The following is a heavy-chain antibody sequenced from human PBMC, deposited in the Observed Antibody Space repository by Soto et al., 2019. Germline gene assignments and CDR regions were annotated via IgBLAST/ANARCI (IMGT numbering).Heavy chain of an antibody. D-gene: IGHD1-26*01. CDR2: ISYDGSTK. J-gene: IGHJ4*02. CDR3: ARDSQGVGATVHFDY. Sequence: GGSLRLSCAASGFIFSTYAMHWVRQAPGKGLEWVAVISYDGSTKYYADSVKGRFTISRDNSKNTLYLQMNSLRAEDTAVYYCARDSQGVGATVHFDYWGQETLVTVSS. CDR1: GFIFSTYA. V-gene: IGHV3-30-3*01.